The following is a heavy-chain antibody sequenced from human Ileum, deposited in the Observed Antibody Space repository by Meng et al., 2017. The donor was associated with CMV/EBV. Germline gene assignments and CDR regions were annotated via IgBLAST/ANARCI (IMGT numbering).Heavy chain of an antibody. CDR1: GFTISNYY. CDR2: IHSDGNI. V-gene: IGHV3-66*02. CDR3: VRDNHYDFWSGYGG. Sequence: GESLKISCAVSGFTISNYYMSWVRQAPGKGLEWVSVIHSDGNIRYADSVKGRFTISRDNSKNTLYLQMNRLRTEDMAVYYCVRDNHYDFWSGYGGWGQGTLVTVSS. J-gene: IGHJ4*02. D-gene: IGHD3-3*01.